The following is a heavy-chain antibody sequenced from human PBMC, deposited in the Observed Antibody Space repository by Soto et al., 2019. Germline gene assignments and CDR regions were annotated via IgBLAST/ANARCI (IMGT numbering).Heavy chain of an antibody. J-gene: IGHJ4*02. D-gene: IGHD6-13*01. V-gene: IGHV3-74*03. CDR3: ARAQTSTWIDF. CDR2: INSDGSDR. CDR1: GFTFSRYW. Sequence: EVQLVESGGGLPQPGGSLRLSCAASGFTFSRYWMHWVRQAPGKGLVWVSRINSDGSDRTYADSVKGRFTISRDNAQNTLKLQMNSLRAEDTAMYYCARAQTSTWIDFWGQGTLVTVSS.